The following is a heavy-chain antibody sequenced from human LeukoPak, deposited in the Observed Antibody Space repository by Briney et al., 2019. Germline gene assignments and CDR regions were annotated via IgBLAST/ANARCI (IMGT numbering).Heavy chain of an antibody. V-gene: IGHV4-30-2*05. CDR1: GGSISSGGYS. D-gene: IGHD4-17*01. Sequence: SETLSLTCVVSGGSISSGGYSWSWIRQPPGKGLEWIGYIYHSGSTYYNPSLKSRVTISVDTSKNQFSLKLSSVTAADTAVYYCARDPQPYYGGKSGYWGQGTLVTVSS. CDR3: ARDPQPYYGGKSGY. CDR2: IYHSGST. J-gene: IGHJ4*02.